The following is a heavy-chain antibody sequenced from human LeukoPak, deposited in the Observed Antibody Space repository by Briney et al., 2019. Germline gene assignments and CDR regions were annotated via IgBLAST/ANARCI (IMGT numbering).Heavy chain of an antibody. D-gene: IGHD6-13*01. CDR2: IYSGGST. V-gene: IGHV3-53*01. CDR1: GFTVSSNY. Sequence: GGSLRLSCAASGFTVSSNYMSWVRQAPGKGLEWVSVIYSGGSTYYADSVKGRFTISRDNSKNTLYLQMNSLRAEDTAVYYCELYIAGGTSPSMDVWGKGTTVTVSS. J-gene: IGHJ6*03. CDR3: ELYIAGGTSPSMDV.